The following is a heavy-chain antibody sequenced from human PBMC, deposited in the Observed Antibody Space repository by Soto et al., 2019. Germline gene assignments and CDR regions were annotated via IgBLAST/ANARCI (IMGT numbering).Heavy chain of an antibody. CDR3: ARTAMALRYYYYGMDV. Sequence: QVQLVESGGGVVQPGRSLRLSCAASGFTFSSYAMHWVRQAPGKGLEWVAVISYDGSNKYYADSVKGRFTISRDNSKNTLYLQMNSLRAEDTAVYYCARTAMALRYYYYGMDVW. D-gene: IGHD5-18*01. CDR1: GFTFSSYA. CDR2: ISYDGSNK. V-gene: IGHV3-30-3*01. J-gene: IGHJ6*01.